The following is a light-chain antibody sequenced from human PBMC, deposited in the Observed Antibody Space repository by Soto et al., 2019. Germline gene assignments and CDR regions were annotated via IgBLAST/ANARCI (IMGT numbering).Light chain of an antibody. CDR3: QQYGRSPGLLT. CDR2: GAS. V-gene: IGKV3-20*01. Sequence: EIVMTQSPATLYVSPGDSATLSCRASQSVNTNVAWYRQDPGQAPRLVIYGASTKAAGTPGRFTGSGSGTDFTLTISRLEPEDFAVYYCQQYGRSPGLLTFGPGTKVDIK. J-gene: IGKJ3*01. CDR1: QSVNTN.